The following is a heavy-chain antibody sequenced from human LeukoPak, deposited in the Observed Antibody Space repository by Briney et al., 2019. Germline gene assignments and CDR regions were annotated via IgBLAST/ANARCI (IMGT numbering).Heavy chain of an antibody. Sequence: SVKVSCKASGGTFSSYAISWGRQAPGQGLEWMGGIIPIFGTANYAQKFQGRVTITADESTSTAYMELSSLRSEDTAVYYCARDNHSGSWSWFDPWGQGTLVSVSS. CDR1: GGTFSSYA. V-gene: IGHV1-69*01. J-gene: IGHJ5*02. CDR2: IIPIFGTA. CDR3: ARDNHSGSWSWFDP. D-gene: IGHD6-13*01.